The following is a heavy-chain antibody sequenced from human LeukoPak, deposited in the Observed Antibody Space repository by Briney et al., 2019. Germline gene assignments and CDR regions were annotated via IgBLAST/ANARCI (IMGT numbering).Heavy chain of an antibody. Sequence: ASVKVSCKASGYTFTSYGISWVRQAPGQGLEWMGWISAYNGNTNYAQKLQGRVTITTDESTSTAYMELSSLRSEDTAVYYCARGAMVKGHWFDPWGQGTLVTVSS. CDR1: GYTFTSYG. CDR2: ISAYNGNT. D-gene: IGHD5-18*01. V-gene: IGHV1-18*01. J-gene: IGHJ5*02. CDR3: ARGAMVKGHWFDP.